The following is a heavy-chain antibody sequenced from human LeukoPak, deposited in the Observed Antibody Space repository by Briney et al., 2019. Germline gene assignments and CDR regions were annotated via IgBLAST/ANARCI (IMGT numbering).Heavy chain of an antibody. CDR3: AKSCGGTCYYYGMDV. CDR1: GFTVSSNY. V-gene: IGHV3-53*01. J-gene: IGHJ6*02. Sequence: GGSLRLSCAASGFTVSSNYMSWVRQAPGKGLERVSVIYRDGSTYNADSVKGRFTISRDNSKNTLHLQLNSLRAEDTALYYCAKSCGGTCYYYGMDVWGQGTTVTVSS. D-gene: IGHD2-15*01. CDR2: IYRDGST.